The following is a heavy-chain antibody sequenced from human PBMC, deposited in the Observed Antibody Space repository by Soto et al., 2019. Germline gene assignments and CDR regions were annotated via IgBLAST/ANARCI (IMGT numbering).Heavy chain of an antibody. Sequence: EVQLVESGGGLVQPGGSLRLSCAASGFTFSSYSMNWVRRAPGKGLEWVSYISSSSSTIYYADSVKGRFTISRDNAKNSLYLQMNSLRAEDTAVYYCARDYYDYIWGSYPDDYWGQGTLVTVSS. CDR2: ISSSSSTI. D-gene: IGHD3-16*02. CDR3: ARDYYDYIWGSYPDDY. CDR1: GFTFSSYS. J-gene: IGHJ4*02. V-gene: IGHV3-48*01.